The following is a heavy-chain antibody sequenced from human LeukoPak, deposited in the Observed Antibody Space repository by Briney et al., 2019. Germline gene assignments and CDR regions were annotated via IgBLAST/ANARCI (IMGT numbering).Heavy chain of an antibody. V-gene: IGHV3-23*01. CDR3: ARGGGWGSGVKNWFDP. CDR1: GFTFSSYA. J-gene: IGHJ5*02. CDR2: ISGSGGST. Sequence: GSLRLSCAASGFTFSSYAMSWVRQAPGKGLEWVSAISGSGGSTYYADSVKGGFTISRDNAKNSLYLQMNSLRAEDTAVYYCARGGGWGSGVKNWFDPWGQGTLVTVSS. D-gene: IGHD6-25*01.